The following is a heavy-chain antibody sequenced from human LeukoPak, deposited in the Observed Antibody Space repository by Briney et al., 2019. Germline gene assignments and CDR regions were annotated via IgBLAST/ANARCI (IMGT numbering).Heavy chain of an antibody. J-gene: IGHJ6*03. CDR1: GYTFTSYY. CDR3: ARDAPSHIAMVRYYYYYMDV. Sequence: ASVKVSCKASGYTFTSYYMHWVRQAPGQGLEWMGIINPSGGSTSYAQKFQGRVTMTRDMSTSTVYMELSSLRSEDTAVYYCARDAPSHIAMVRYYYYYMDVWGKGTTVTVSS. CDR2: INPSGGST. D-gene: IGHD5-18*01. V-gene: IGHV1-46*01.